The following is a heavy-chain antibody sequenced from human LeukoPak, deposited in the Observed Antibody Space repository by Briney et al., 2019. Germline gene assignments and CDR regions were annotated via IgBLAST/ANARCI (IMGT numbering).Heavy chain of an antibody. CDR1: GFSLSSYW. J-gene: IGHJ6*03. Sequence: PGGSLRLSCVGSGFSLSSYWMTWVRQAPGKGLEWVANIKGDGSEKYFVDSVKGRFTISRDNAKNSLYLQMSRLRAEDTGVYYGARGGDGSDPHFNFDYMYVWGKGATVTVSS. D-gene: IGHD3-10*01. V-gene: IGHV3-7*01. CDR2: IKGDGSEK. CDR3: ARGGDGSDPHFNFDYMYV.